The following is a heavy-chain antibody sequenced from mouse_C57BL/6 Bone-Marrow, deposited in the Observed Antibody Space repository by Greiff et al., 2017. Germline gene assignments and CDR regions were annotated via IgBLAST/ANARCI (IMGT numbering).Heavy chain of an antibody. CDR2: INPSSGYT. CDR3: AAFAY. J-gene: IGHJ3*01. V-gene: IGHV1-4*01. CDR1: GYTFTSYT. Sequence: QVQLQQSGAELARPGASVKMSCKASGYTFTSYTMLWVQQRPGQGLEWIGYINPSSGYTKYNQKFKDKATLTADKSSSTAYRQLSSLTSEDSAVYYGAAFAYWGQGARVTVSA.